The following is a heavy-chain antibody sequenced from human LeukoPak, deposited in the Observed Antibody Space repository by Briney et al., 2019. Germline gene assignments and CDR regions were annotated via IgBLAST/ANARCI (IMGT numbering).Heavy chain of an antibody. CDR2: IYSGGST. CDR3: ASPSRVTYYDFWSGAAGYGMDV. J-gene: IGHJ6*02. D-gene: IGHD3-3*01. CDR1: GFTVSSNY. Sequence: GGSLRLSCAASGFTVSSNYMSWVRQAPGNGLEWVSVIYSGGSTYYADSVKGRFTISRDNSKNTLYLQMNSLRAEDTAVYYCASPSRVTYYDFWSGAAGYGMDVWGQGTTVTVSS. V-gene: IGHV3-66*01.